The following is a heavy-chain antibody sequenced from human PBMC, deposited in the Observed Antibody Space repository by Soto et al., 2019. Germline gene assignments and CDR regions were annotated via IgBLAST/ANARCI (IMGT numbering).Heavy chain of an antibody. D-gene: IGHD3-22*01. CDR2: IYWDDDT. Sequence: QITLKESGPTLVKPTQTLTLTCTFSVFSLHTSGVGVGWIRQPPGKALEWLALIYWDDDTRYSPSPKTRLTITKDTAKNQVVRTMTNMAPVDTATSFCAHRIGNYSDSSGFNNWFAPWGQGTLVTFAS. J-gene: IGHJ5*02. CDR3: AHRIGNYSDSSGFNNWFAP. V-gene: IGHV2-5*02. CDR1: VFSLHTSGVG.